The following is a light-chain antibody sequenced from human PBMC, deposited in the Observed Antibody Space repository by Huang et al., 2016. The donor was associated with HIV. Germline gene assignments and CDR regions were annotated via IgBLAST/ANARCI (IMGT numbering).Light chain of an antibody. CDR1: QSFSNN. CDR2: GAS. Sequence: EIVMTQSPATLSVSPGERATLSCWASQSFSNNLAWYQQKPGQARRLLIYGASTRATGIPARFSGSGSGKEFTLTISSLQSEDFAVYYCQQYNNWPGTFGQGTKVEIK. J-gene: IGKJ1*01. CDR3: QQYNNWPGT. V-gene: IGKV3-15*01.